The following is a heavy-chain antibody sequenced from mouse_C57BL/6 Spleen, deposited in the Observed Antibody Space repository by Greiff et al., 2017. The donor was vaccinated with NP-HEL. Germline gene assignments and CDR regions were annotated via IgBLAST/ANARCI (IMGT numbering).Heavy chain of an antibody. D-gene: IGHD1-1*01. J-gene: IGHJ2*01. CDR2: IYPGSGNT. CDR1: GYSFTSYY. CDR3: ARILRERSYFDY. V-gene: IGHV1-66*01. Sequence: QVQLQQSGPELVKPGASVKISCKASGYSFTSYYIHWVKQRPGQGLEWIGWIYPGSGNTKYNEKFKGKATLTADTSSSTAYMQLSSLTSEDSAVYYCARILRERSYFDYWGQGTTLTVSS.